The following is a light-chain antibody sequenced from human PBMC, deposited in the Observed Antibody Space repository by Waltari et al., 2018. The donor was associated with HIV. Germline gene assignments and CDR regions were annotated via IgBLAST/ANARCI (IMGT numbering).Light chain of an antibody. Sequence: QSALIQPASVTGSPGQSSTIACIGTSCEVGGYNHVSWYPQHPGKAPKLMIYEVSNRPSGVSNLFAGSKSGNTASLTISGLQAEDEADYYCSSYTSSSTLVFGGGTKLTVL. J-gene: IGLJ2*01. CDR2: EVS. CDR3: SSYTSSSTLV. V-gene: IGLV2-14*01. CDR1: SCEVGGYNH.